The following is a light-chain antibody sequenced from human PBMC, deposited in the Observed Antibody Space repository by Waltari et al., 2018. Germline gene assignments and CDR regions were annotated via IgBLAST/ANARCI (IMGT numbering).Light chain of an antibody. V-gene: IGLV4-69*01. CDR3: QTGGHGTWV. CDR2: INSDGSH. CDR1: SGHSSNI. J-gene: IGLJ3*02. Sequence: QLVLTQSPSASASLGALVKLTCTLDSGHSSNIVAWLQQQPEEGPRYLMKINSDGSHSKGDEIPDRFSGSSSGAERYLTISSVQSEDEADYYCQTGGHGTWVFGGGTKLTVL.